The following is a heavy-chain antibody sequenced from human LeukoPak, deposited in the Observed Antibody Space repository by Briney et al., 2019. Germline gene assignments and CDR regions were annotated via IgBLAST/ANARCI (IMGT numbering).Heavy chain of an antibody. CDR2: IIPIFGTA. J-gene: IGHJ6*02. D-gene: IGHD3-22*01. V-gene: IGHV1-69*13. CDR3: ARDGSLAYYYDSSGYYRYYGMDV. CDR1: GGTFSSYA. Sequence: SVKVSCKASGGTFSSYAISWVRQAPGQGLEWVGGIIPIFGTANYARKFQGRVTITADESTSTAYMELSSLRSEDTAVYYCARDGSLAYYYDSSGYYRYYGMDVWGQGTTVTVSS.